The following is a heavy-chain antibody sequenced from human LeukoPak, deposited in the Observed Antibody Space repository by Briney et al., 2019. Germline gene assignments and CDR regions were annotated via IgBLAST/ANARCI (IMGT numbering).Heavy chain of an antibody. D-gene: IGHD3-10*01. CDR2: IYYSGST. CDR1: GASISSGGYY. CDR3: ARSYGSGSYYNRNAFDI. V-gene: IGHV4-31*03. Sequence: PSETLSLTCTVSGASISSGGYYWRWIRQHPGKGLEWIGYIYYSGSTYYNPSLKSRVTISVDTSKNQFSLKLSSVTAADTAVYYCARSYGSGSYYNRNAFDIWGQGTMVTVSS. J-gene: IGHJ3*02.